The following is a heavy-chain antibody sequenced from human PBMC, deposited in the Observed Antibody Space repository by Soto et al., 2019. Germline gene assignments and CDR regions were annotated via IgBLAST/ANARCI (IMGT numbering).Heavy chain of an antibody. CDR3: ARDNFARGWFDP. V-gene: IGHV4-4*02. J-gene: IGHJ5*02. Sequence: SETLSLTCAVSGGSISSSNWWSWVRQPPGKGLEWIGEIYHSGSTNYNPSLKSRVAISVYKSKNQFSLKLSSVTAADPAVYYCARDNFARGWFDPWGQGTLVTVSS. CDR1: GGSISSSNW. CDR2: IYHSGST.